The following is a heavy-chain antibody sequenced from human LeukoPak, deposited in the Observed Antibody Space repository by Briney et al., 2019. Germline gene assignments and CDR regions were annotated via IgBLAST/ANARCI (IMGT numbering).Heavy chain of an antibody. J-gene: IGHJ4*02. V-gene: IGHV3-38-3*01. CDR3: SCYTEFRVDY. CDR1: GFTVSSNE. D-gene: IGHD2-2*02. Sequence: PGGSLRLSCAASGFTVSSNEMSWVRQAPGKGLEWVSSISGGSTYYADSRKGRFTISRDNSKNTLHLQMNSLRAEDTAASSTSCYTEFRVDYWGQGTLVTVSS. CDR2: ISGGST.